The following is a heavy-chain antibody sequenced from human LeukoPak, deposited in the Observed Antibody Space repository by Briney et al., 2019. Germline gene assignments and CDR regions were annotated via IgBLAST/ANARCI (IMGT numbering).Heavy chain of an antibody. J-gene: IGHJ4*02. CDR1: GFTVSSNY. CDR3: ASSSSWYLFDY. CDR2: IYSGGST. Sequence: QTGGSLRLSCAASGFTVSSNYMSWVRQAPGKGLEWVSVIYSGGSTYYADSVKGRFTISRDNSKNTLYLQMNSLRAEDTAVYYCASSSSWYLFDYWGQGTLVTVSS. D-gene: IGHD6-13*01. V-gene: IGHV3-53*01.